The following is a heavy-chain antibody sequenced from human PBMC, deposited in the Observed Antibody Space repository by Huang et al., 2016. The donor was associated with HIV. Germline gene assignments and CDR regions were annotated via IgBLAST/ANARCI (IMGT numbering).Heavy chain of an antibody. CDR2: ISNDGSNN. CDR3: ARAKDTWDAYDI. Sequence: QVQLVESGGGVVQPGRSLRLSCAASGFPFNNHAMHWVRQAPGKGLDWEAVISNDGSNNYYADSVKCRFTISRDSSKSTLFLHMTSLRTEDTAVYYCARAKDTWDAYDIWGQGTMVIVSS. J-gene: IGHJ3*02. D-gene: IGHD5-18*01. V-gene: IGHV3-30-3*01. CDR1: GFPFNNHA.